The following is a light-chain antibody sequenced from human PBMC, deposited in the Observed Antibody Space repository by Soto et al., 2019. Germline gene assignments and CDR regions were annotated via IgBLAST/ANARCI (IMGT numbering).Light chain of an antibody. V-gene: IGKV3-11*01. CDR2: DAS. Sequence: EIVLTQSPATLSLSPGERATLSCRASQSVSSYLAWYQQKPGQAPRLLIYDASNRATGIPARFSGSGSGTDVTLTISSLEAEDFAVYYCQQRSNWPPLTFGRGTKVEIK. CDR3: QQRSNWPPLT. J-gene: IGKJ4*02. CDR1: QSVSSY.